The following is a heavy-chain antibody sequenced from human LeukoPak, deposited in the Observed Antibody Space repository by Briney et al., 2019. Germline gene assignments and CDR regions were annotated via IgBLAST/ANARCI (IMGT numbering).Heavy chain of an antibody. D-gene: IGHD3/OR15-3a*01. Sequence: SETLSLTCTVSSGSISSYYWSWIRQPPGAGLEWMGYIYYSGRSNYNPSLKSRVTISVDTSKNQFSLKLNSVTAADTAVYYCARSHSVWTSFDYWGQGTLVTVSS. CDR2: IYYSGRS. J-gene: IGHJ4*02. V-gene: IGHV4-59*01. CDR1: SGSISSYY. CDR3: ARSHSVWTSFDY.